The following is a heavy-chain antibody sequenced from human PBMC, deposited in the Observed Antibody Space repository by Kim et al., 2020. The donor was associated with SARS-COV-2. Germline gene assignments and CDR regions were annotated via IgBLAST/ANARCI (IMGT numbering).Heavy chain of an antibody. CDR3: ARDKVGGGLWFGELGAGYYYGMDV. Sequence: GGSLRLSCAASGFTFSSYGMHWVRQAPGKGLEWVAVISYDGSNKYYADSVKGRFTISRDNSKNTLYLQMNSLRAEDTAVYYCARDKVGGGLWFGELGAGYYYGMDVWGQGTTVTVSS. CDR2: ISYDGSNK. D-gene: IGHD3-10*01. CDR1: GFTFSSYG. V-gene: IGHV3-33*05. J-gene: IGHJ6*02.